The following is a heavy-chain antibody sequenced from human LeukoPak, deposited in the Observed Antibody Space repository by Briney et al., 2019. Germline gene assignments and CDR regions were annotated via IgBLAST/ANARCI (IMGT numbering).Heavy chain of an antibody. V-gene: IGHV3-30*03. CDR1: GFTFSSYG. CDR2: ISYDGSNK. D-gene: IGHD2-2*01. J-gene: IGHJ4*02. CDR3: ARAGNPSWPVFDY. Sequence: GGSLRLSCAASGFTFSSYGMHWVRQAPGKGLEWVAVISYDGSNKYYADSVKGRFTISRDNSKNTLYLQMNSLRAEDTAVFYCARAGNPSWPVFDYWGQGTLVTVSS.